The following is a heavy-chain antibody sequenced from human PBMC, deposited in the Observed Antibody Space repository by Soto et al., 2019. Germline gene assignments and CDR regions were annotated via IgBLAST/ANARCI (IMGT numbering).Heavy chain of an antibody. CDR3: VRGPSHGAFDI. D-gene: IGHD3-3*01. CDR2: IVPDGSRT. J-gene: IGHJ3*02. V-gene: IGHV3-30-3*01. CDR1: EYTLNTYD. Sequence: QGELVESGGDVVQPGTSLRLSCTASEYTLNTYDIMWVRQAPGRGLEWVAHIVPDGSRTYYADSVKGRFTISRDNARNTVYLQLYSLRPEDTAVYHCVRGPSHGAFDIWGQGTLVTVSS.